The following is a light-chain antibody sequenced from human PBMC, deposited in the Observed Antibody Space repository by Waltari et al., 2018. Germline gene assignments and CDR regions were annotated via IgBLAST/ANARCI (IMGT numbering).Light chain of an antibody. J-gene: IGKJ1*01. CDR2: DAS. CDR3: QHYVRLPVT. Sequence: VLTQSPGTLSLSPGERATLSCRASQGVGRALAWYQQKPGQAPRLLIYDASIRATVVPDRFSGSGSWTDFSLTISRLEPEDVAVYNCQHYVRLPVTFGQGTKVE. CDR1: QGVGRA. V-gene: IGKV3-20*01.